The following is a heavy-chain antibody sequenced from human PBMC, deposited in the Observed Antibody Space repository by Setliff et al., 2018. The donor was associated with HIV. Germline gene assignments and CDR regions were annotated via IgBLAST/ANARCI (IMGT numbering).Heavy chain of an antibody. Sequence: GSLRLSCAASGFTFSDAWMSWVRQAPGKGLEWVGRIKDKTNGGTVDYAAPVKGRFTISRDDSENTLFLQINSLKTEDTAVYYCTTDRSQPSDCWGQGALVTVSS. V-gene: IGHV3-15*01. CDR2: IKDKTNGGTV. J-gene: IGHJ4*02. CDR1: GFTFSDAW. CDR3: TTDRSQPSDC.